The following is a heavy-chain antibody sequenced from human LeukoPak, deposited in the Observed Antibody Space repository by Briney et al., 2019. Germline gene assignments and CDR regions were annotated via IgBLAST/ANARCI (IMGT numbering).Heavy chain of an antibody. CDR2: IKQDGSEK. CDR3: ATKKPYYYDSSGYYSWAFDI. CDR1: GFTFSSYW. Sequence: GGSLRLSCAASGFTFSSYWMSWVRQAPGKGLEWVANIKQDGSEKYYVDSVKGRFTISRDNAKNSLYLQMNSLRAEDTAVYYCATKKPYYYDSSGYYSWAFDIWGQGTMVTVSS. V-gene: IGHV3-7*01. J-gene: IGHJ3*02. D-gene: IGHD3-22*01.